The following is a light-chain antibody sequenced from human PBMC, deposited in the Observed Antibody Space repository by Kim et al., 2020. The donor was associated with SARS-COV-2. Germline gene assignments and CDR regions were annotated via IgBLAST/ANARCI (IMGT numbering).Light chain of an antibody. J-gene: IGLJ2*01. CDR1: SSNIVSNT. CDR2: SNN. CDR3: AAWDDSLNGVV. Sequence: GQRVTISWSGSSSNIVSNTVNWYQQLPGTAPKLLIYSNNQRPSGVPDRFSGSKSGTSASLAISGLQSEDEADYYCAAWDDSLNGVVFGGGTQLTVL. V-gene: IGLV1-44*01.